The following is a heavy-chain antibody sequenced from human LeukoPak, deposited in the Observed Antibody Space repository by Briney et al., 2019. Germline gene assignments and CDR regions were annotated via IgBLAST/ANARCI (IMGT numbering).Heavy chain of an antibody. Sequence: GGSLRLSCAASGFTFSSYWMSWVRQAPGKGLEWVANIKQDGSEKYYVDSVKGRFTISRDNSKNTLYLQMNSLRAEDTAVYYCARGGYISASTYFDYWGQGTLVTVSS. D-gene: IGHD6-13*01. V-gene: IGHV3-7*01. CDR1: GFTFSSYW. J-gene: IGHJ4*02. CDR2: IKQDGSEK. CDR3: ARGGYISASTYFDY.